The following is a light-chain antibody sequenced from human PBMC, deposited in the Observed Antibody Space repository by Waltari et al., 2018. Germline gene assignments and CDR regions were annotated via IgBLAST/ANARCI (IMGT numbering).Light chain of an antibody. J-gene: IGKJ4*01. Sequence: EIVLTQSPGTLSLSPGQRATLSCRASQSVSSSYLAWYQQTPGQAPRLLIYGASRRATGIPDRFSGSGSGTDFTLTISRLEPEDFAVYYCQQYASSPLTFGGGTKVEIK. V-gene: IGKV3-20*01. CDR2: GAS. CDR1: QSVSSSY. CDR3: QQYASSPLT.